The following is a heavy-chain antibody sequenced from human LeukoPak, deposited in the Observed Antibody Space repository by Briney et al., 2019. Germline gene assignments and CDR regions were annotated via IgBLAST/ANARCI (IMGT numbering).Heavy chain of an antibody. D-gene: IGHD2-15*01. CDR2: IYSGGDT. J-gene: IGHJ4*02. CDR3: ARDSCSGGSCYFDY. V-gene: IGHV3-66*02. Sequence: GGSLRLSCAASGFTVSSDYMSWVRQAPGKGLEWVSIIYSGGDTYYADSVKGRFTIPRDNSKNTLYLQMNCLRAEDTAVYYCARDSCSGGSCYFDYWGQGTLVTVSS. CDR1: GFTVSSDY.